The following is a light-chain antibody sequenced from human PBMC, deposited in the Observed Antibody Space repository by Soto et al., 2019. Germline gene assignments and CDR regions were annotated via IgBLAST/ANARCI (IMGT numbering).Light chain of an antibody. CDR1: STDVGGYNY. CDR2: EVS. Sequence: QSVLTQPASVSGSPGQSITISCTGTSTDVGGYNYVSWYQQHPGKAPKLMIYEVSNRPSGVSNRFSGSKSGNTASLTISGLQAGDEADYYCTSYTSRSTLVFGTGTKVT. CDR3: TSYTSRSTLV. J-gene: IGLJ1*01. V-gene: IGLV2-14*01.